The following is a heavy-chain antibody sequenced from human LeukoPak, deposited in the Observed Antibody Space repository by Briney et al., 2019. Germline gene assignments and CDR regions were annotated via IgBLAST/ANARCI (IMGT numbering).Heavy chain of an antibody. Sequence: AASVKVSCKASGYTFTSYGISWVRQAPGQGLEWMGWISAYNGNTNYAQKFQGRVTMTRNTSISTAYMELSSLRSEDTAVYYCARCPAKGSGTKRNWFDPWGQGTLVTVSS. CDR2: ISAYNGNT. CDR3: ARCPAKGSGTKRNWFDP. V-gene: IGHV1-18*01. J-gene: IGHJ5*02. D-gene: IGHD3-10*01. CDR1: GYTFTSYG.